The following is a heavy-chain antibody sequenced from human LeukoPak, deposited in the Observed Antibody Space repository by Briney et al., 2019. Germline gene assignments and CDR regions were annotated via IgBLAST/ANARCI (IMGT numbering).Heavy chain of an antibody. Sequence: GGSLRLSCAASGFTFSSYAMSWVRQAPGKGLEWVSAISGSGGSTYYADSVKGRFTISRDNSKNTLYLQMNSLRAEDTAVYYCAKDHREAKDYDFWSGYFRLLGEYYFDYWGQGTLVTVSS. V-gene: IGHV3-23*01. J-gene: IGHJ4*02. CDR2: ISGSGGST. CDR3: AKDHREAKDYDFWSGYFRLLGEYYFDY. D-gene: IGHD3-3*01. CDR1: GFTFSSYA.